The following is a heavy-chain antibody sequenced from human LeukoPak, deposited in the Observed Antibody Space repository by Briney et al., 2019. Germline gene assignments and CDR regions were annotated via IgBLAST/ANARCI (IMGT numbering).Heavy chain of an antibody. CDR3: ARDNGGSSADY. J-gene: IGHJ4*02. Sequence: ASVKVSCKASGYTFTSYYMHWVRQAPGQGLEWMGIINPSGGSTSYAQKFQGRVTMTRDMSTSTVYMELSSPRSGDTAVYYCARDNGGSSADYWGQGTLVTVSS. CDR1: GYTFTSYY. D-gene: IGHD6-6*01. V-gene: IGHV1-46*01. CDR2: INPSGGST.